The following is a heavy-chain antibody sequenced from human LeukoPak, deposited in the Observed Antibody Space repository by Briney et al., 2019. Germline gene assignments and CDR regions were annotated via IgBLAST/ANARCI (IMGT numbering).Heavy chain of an antibody. Sequence: PGGSLRLSCAASGFTFSNYGMHWVRQAPGKGLEWVAFIRYDGSNRYYADSVRGRFTISRDNSKNTLSLQMTSLTVEDTAVYYCAKGRERPSQFDYWGQGTLVTVSS. CDR3: AKGRERPSQFDY. V-gene: IGHV3-30*02. D-gene: IGHD1-26*01. J-gene: IGHJ4*02. CDR1: GFTFSNYG. CDR2: IRYDGSNR.